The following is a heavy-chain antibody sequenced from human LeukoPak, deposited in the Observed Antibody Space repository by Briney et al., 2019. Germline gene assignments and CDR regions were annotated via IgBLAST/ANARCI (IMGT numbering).Heavy chain of an antibody. CDR3: AKDHGQDIVVVVAATGIDY. Sequence: GGSLRLSCAASGFSFSYYYMVWVRQAPGKGLECISYIPNDDSVIYYADSVRGRLSVSRDSARNSLSLQLNSLRVEDTAVYYCAKDHGQDIVVVVAATGIDYWGQGTLVTVSS. CDR1: GFSFSYYY. J-gene: IGHJ4*02. V-gene: IGHV3-11*01. D-gene: IGHD2-15*01. CDR2: IPNDDSVI.